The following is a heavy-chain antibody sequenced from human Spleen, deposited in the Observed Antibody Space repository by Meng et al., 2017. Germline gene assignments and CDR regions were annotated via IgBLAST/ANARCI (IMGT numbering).Heavy chain of an antibody. J-gene: IGHJ5*02. CDR3: ARDLGFTDYYGSGSYYGWFDP. CDR2: IYSSGST. CDR1: GGSISSDGYH. V-gene: IGHV4-61*02. D-gene: IGHD3-10*01. Sequence: SETLSLTCTVSGGSISSDGYHWNWIRQPAGKGLEWIGRIYSSGSTNYNPFLKSRVTIAVDSSKNQISLRLKSVTAADTAVYYCARDLGFTDYYGSGSYYGWFDPWGQGTLVTVSS.